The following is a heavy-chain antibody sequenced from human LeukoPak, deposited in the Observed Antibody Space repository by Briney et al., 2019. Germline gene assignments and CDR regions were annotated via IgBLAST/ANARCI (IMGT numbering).Heavy chain of an antibody. CDR2: IKQDGSEK. V-gene: IGHV3-7*04. D-gene: IGHD2-8*02. J-gene: IGHJ4*02. CDR1: GFTFNNYW. CDR3: ATEGACTGDCRGY. Sequence: GGSLRLSCAASGFTFNNYWMGWVRQAPGKGLEWLANIKQDGSEKYYVDSVKGRFTISRDNGNNSLYLQMNSLRAEDTAVYYCATEGACTGDCRGYWGQGTLVTVSS.